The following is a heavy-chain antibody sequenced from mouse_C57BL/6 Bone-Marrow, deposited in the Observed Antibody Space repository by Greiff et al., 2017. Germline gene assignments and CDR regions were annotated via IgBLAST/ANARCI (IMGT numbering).Heavy chain of an antibody. J-gene: IGHJ1*03. D-gene: IGHD1-1*02. CDR1: GFSINSACY. Sequence: EVKLVESGPSLVRPSQTLSLTCTVTGFSINSACYWIWIRQFPGNKLEYIRFTFYRGITSYNPSLESRTYITRDKSKNQFSLKLSSVTTEYTATDYCAGGNYNWYCDVWGTGTTVTVSS. CDR2: TFYRGIT. V-gene: IGHV3-3*01. CDR3: AGGNYNWYCDV.